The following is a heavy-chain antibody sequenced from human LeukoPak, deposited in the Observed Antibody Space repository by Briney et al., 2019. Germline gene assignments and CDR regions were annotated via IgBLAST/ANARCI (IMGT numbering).Heavy chain of an antibody. CDR2: IKSKTDGGTT. V-gene: IGHV3-15*01. D-gene: IGHD4-17*01. CDR1: GFTFSSYA. CDR3: TTAAYGALDY. Sequence: KPGGSLRLSCAASGFTFSSYAMSWVRQAPGKGLEWVGRIKSKTDGGTTDYAAPVKGRFTISRDDSKNTLYLQMNSLKTEDTALYYCTTAAYGALDYWGQGTLVTVSS. J-gene: IGHJ4*02.